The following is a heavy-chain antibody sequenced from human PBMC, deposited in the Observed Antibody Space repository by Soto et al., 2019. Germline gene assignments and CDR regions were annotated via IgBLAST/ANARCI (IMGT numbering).Heavy chain of an antibody. J-gene: IGHJ5*02. D-gene: IGHD2-15*01. CDR2: ISSDGSDK. CDR3: AKGVGATPGWLDR. Sequence: SLRLSGAASGFTFSAYAMHWVRQAPVKGLEWVTVISSDGSDKYYADSVKGRFTISRDNSKSTLYLQMTSLRPADTALYFCAKGVGATPGWLDRGGQGTLANFSS. V-gene: IGHV3-30*18. CDR1: GFTFSAYA.